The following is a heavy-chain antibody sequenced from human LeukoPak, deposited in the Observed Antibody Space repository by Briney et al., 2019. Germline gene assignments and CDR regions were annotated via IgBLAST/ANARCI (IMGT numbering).Heavy chain of an antibody. CDR1: GFTFSSYA. CDR2: LSGSGGIT. J-gene: IGHJ4*02. CDR3: AKTNGWTDN. Sequence: PGGSLRLSCAASGFTFSSYAMTWVRQAPGKGLEWVSALSGSGGITYYADSVKGRFTISRDNSKNTLYLQMNSLRAEDTAVYYCAKTNGWTDNWGQGTLVTVSS. D-gene: IGHD6-19*01. V-gene: IGHV3-23*01.